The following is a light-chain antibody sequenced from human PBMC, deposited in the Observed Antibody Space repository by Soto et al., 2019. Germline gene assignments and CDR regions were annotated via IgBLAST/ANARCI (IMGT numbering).Light chain of an antibody. CDR3: SSFSVASPL. J-gene: IGLJ1*01. CDR1: SSDIGGYNY. Sequence: QSVLTQPASMSGSPGQSVTISCAGTSSDIGGYNYVSWYQHHPGTAPKLIIYDVSSRPSGVSHRFSASKPGNTASLTISGLQAEDEADYYCSSFSVASPLFGTGTKVTV. CDR2: DVS. V-gene: IGLV2-14*01.